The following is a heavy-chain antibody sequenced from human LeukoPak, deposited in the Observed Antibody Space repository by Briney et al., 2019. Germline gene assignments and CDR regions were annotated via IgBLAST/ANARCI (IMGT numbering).Heavy chain of an antibody. Sequence: PGGSLRLSCAASGFTFSSYGTHWVRQAPGKGLEWVAVIWYDGSNKYYADSVKGRFTISRDNSKNTLYLQMNSLRAEDTAVYYCARDMGIGYCSGGSCYNPVYYGMDVWGQGTTVTVSS. CDR1: GFTFSSYG. CDR3: ARDMGIGYCSGGSCYNPVYYGMDV. V-gene: IGHV3-33*01. CDR2: IWYDGSNK. D-gene: IGHD2-15*01. J-gene: IGHJ6*02.